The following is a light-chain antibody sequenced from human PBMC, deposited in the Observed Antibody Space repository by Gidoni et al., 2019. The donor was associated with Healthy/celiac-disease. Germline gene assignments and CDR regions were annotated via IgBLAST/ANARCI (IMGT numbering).Light chain of an antibody. CDR3: QQSYSTPWT. CDR1: QSISSY. CDR2: AAS. V-gene: IGKV1-39*01. J-gene: IGKJ1*01. Sequence: DIQMTQSPSSLSASVGDRVTITCRASQSISSYLNWYQQTPGKAPKLLIYAASSLQIGVPSRFSGSGSATDFTLTISSLQPEDFATDYCQQSYSTPWTFGQGTKVEIK.